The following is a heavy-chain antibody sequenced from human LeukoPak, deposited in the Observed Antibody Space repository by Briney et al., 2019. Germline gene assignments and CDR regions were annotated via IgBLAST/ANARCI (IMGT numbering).Heavy chain of an antibody. J-gene: IGHJ4*02. V-gene: IGHV1-8*01. CDR1: GYTFTSYD. D-gene: IGHD3-9*01. CDR3: ARGGYDILTGYFNNDPVDY. Sequence: ASVKVSCKASGYTFTSYDINWVRQATGQGLEWMGWMNPNSGNTGYAQKFQGGVTMTRNTSISTAYMELSSLRSEDTAVYYCARGGYDILTGYFNNDPVDYWGQGTLVTVSS. CDR2: MNPNSGNT.